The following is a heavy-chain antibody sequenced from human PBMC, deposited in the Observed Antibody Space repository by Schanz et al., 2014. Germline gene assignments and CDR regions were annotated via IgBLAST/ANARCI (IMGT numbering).Heavy chain of an antibody. Sequence: EVHLVESGGGLGQRGGSLIVSCEGSGFTFNSYSMNWVRQAPGKGLEWVSYISSVGISKYYADPVKGRFTISRDSAKNSLYLQMNSLRDEDTAVYYCARDSDRATMVRTYNWFDPWGQGTLVTVSS. CDR3: ARDSDRATMVRTYNWFDP. V-gene: IGHV3-48*02. CDR1: GFTFNSYS. J-gene: IGHJ5*02. CDR2: ISSVGISK. D-gene: IGHD3-10*01.